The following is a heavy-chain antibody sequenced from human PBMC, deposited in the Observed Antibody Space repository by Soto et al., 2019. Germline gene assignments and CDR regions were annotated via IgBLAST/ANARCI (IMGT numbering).Heavy chain of an antibody. D-gene: IGHD4-17*01. V-gene: IGHV3-48*01. CDR1: GFTFSDCA. Sequence: GGSLRLSCAASGFTFSDCAMNWVRQAPGKGLEWVSYISSSGTTVYYADSVKGRFTISRDNAKNTLYLQMYSLRAEDTAVYYCAKDSLTTVNNRDLWYASYGMDVWGQGTTVTVSS. CDR3: AKDSLTTVNNRDLWYASYGMDV. J-gene: IGHJ6*02. CDR2: ISSSGTTV.